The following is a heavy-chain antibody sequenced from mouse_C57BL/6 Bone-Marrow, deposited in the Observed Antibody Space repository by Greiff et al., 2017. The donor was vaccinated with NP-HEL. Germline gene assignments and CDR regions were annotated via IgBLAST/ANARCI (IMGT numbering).Heavy chain of an antibody. CDR3: TRRWDYDGTEGWYAMDY. V-gene: IGHV1-5*01. CDR1: GYTFTSYW. CDR2: IYPGNSDT. Sequence: VQLQQSGTVLARPGASVKMSCKTSGYTFTSYWMHWVKQRPGQGLEWIGAIYPGNSDTSYNQKFKGKAKLTAVTSASTAYMELSSLTNEDAAVYYCTRRWDYDGTEGWYAMDYWGQGTSVTVSS. J-gene: IGHJ4*01. D-gene: IGHD2-4*01.